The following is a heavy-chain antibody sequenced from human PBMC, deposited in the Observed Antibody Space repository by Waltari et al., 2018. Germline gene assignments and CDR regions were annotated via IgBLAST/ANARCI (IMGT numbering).Heavy chain of an antibody. CDR3: AIHGDPDMDV. J-gene: IGHJ6*03. Sequence: QVQLQQWGAGLLKPSETLSLTCAVYGGSFSGYYWSWIRQPPGKGLGWIVEINQSGSTNYNPSLKSRVTISVDTSKNQFSLKLSSVTAADTAVYYCAIHGDPDMDVWGKGTTVTVSS. CDR1: GGSFSGYY. CDR2: INQSGST. D-gene: IGHD4-17*01. V-gene: IGHV4-34*01.